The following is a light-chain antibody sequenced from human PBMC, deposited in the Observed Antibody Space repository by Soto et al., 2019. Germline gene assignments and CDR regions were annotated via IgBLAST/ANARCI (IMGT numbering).Light chain of an antibody. V-gene: IGLV2-8*01. Sequence: QSVLTQPPSASGSPGQSVTISCTGTSSDVGGYNYVSWYQHHPGKAPKLMIYEVNKRPSGVPDRFSGSKSGNTASLTVSGLQAEDEADYYCSSYAGNSKYVFGIGTKV. CDR3: SSYAGNSKYV. CDR2: EVN. CDR1: SSDVGGYNY. J-gene: IGLJ1*01.